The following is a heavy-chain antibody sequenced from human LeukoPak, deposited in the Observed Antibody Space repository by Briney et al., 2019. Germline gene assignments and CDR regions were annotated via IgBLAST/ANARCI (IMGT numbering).Heavy chain of an antibody. J-gene: IGHJ4*02. CDR1: GGSISSGSYY. D-gene: IGHD3-9*01. Sequence: SETLSLTCTVSGGSISSGSYYWSWIRQPAGKGLEWIGRIYTSGSTNYNPSLKSRVTISADTSKNQFSLKLSSVTAADTAVYYCAREHYDILTGYPDYFDYWGQGTLVTVSS. CDR3: AREHYDILTGYPDYFDY. V-gene: IGHV4-61*02. CDR2: IYTSGST.